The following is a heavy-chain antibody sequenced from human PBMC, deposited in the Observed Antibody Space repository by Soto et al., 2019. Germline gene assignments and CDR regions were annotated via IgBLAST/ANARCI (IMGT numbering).Heavy chain of an antibody. CDR1: GYSFTSYW. D-gene: IGHD6-13*01. Sequence: GESLKISCKGSGYSFTSYWFGWVRQMPGKGLEWMGIIYPGDSDTRYSPSFQGQVTISADKSISTAYLQWSSLKASDTAMYYCARKQQLPHDAFDIWGQGTMVTVSS. CDR2: IYPGDSDT. CDR3: ARKQQLPHDAFDI. V-gene: IGHV5-51*01. J-gene: IGHJ3*02.